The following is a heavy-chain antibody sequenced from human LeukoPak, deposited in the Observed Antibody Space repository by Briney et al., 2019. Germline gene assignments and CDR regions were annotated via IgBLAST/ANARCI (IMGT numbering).Heavy chain of an antibody. CDR2: TYYSGST. V-gene: IGHV4-39*07. Sequence: PSETQSLTCTVSGRSISSSSYYWGWIRQPPGKGLEWIGSTYYSGSTYYNPSLKSRVTISVDTSKNQFSLKLSSVTAADTAVYYCAREGPLVELLYNYYYMDVWGKGTTVTVSS. J-gene: IGHJ6*03. D-gene: IGHD1-7*01. CDR3: AREGPLVELLYNYYYMDV. CDR1: GRSISSSSYY.